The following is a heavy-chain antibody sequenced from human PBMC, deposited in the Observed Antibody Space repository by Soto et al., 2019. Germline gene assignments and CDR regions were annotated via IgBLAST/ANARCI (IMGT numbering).Heavy chain of an antibody. CDR2: IYYSGST. J-gene: IGHJ4*02. CDR3: ARHRYSYGVYYFDY. V-gene: IGHV4-59*08. CDR1: GGSISNYY. D-gene: IGHD5-18*01. Sequence: QVQLQESGPGLVKPSETQSLTCIVSGGSISNYYWSWIRQPPGKGLEWIGYIYYSGSTNYNPSLTSRVTISVDTSKNQFSLKLSSVTAADTAVYYCARHRYSYGVYYFDYWGQGTLVTVSS.